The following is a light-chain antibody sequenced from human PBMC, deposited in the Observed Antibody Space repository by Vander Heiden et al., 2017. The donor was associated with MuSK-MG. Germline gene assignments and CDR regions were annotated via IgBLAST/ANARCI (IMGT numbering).Light chain of an antibody. J-gene: IGKJ2*01. V-gene: IGKV3-20*01. Sequence: ELVLTQSPGTLSLSPGERATLSCRASQSITSSHLAWYQQKPGQAPSLLIYTASTRATGIPDRFSGSGSGTDFTLTISRLEPEDFAVYYCQQYGSSPSTFGQGTKVEI. CDR1: QSITSSH. CDR2: TAS. CDR3: QQYGSSPST.